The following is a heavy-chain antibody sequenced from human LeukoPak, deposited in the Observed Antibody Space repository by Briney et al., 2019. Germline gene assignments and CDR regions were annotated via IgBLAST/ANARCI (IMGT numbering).Heavy chain of an antibody. CDR3: ARDGEYGTGSYYRGCFDY. D-gene: IGHD3-10*01. J-gene: IGHJ4*02. CDR1: GYSFTAFY. Sequence: ASVKVSCKAFGYSFTAFYIHWVRQARGQGLEWMGWIHPRSGETNYAQKFQGRVTMTRDTSISTAYMDLSSLGSDDTAVYYCARDGEYGTGSYYRGCFDYWGQGILVTVSS. V-gene: IGHV1-2*02. CDR2: IHPRSGET.